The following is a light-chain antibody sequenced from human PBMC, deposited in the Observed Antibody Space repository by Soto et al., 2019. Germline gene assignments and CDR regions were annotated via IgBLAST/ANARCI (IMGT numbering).Light chain of an antibody. CDR1: QSISSY. J-gene: IGKJ5*01. Sequence: DIQMTQSPSSLSASVGDRVTITCRARQSISSYLNWYQQKPGKAPKLLIYAASSLQSGVPSRFRGSGSGTDFTLTISSLQPEDFATYYCQQSYSTPPRFGQGTRLEIK. CDR3: QQSYSTPPR. CDR2: AAS. V-gene: IGKV1-39*01.